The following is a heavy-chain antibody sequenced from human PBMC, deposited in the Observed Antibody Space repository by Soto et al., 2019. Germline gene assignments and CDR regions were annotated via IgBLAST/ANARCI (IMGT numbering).Heavy chain of an antibody. Sequence: QVQLQESGPGLVKPSQTLSLICTVSGGSISSHDDYWSWIRQLPGEGLEWIGFIYHNGNTFYNPSLKSRLTISLATSKNQFSLKLSSVTAADTAVYYCTGGELWWDYWGQGTLVTVSS. CDR3: TGGELWWDY. D-gene: IGHD2-21*01. V-gene: IGHV4-30-4*08. CDR1: GGSISSHDDY. J-gene: IGHJ4*02. CDR2: IYHNGNT.